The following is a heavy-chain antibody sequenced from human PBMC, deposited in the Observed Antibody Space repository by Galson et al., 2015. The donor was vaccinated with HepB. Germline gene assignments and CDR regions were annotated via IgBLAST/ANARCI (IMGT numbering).Heavy chain of an antibody. CDR2: ISAYNGNT. CDR3: ARVTTPFSIPAAWPLDY. V-gene: IGHV1-18*01. Sequence: SVKVSCKASGYTFTSYGISWVRQAPGQGLEWMGWISAYNGNTNYAQKLQGRVTMTTDTSTSTAYMELRSLRSDDTAVYYCARVTTPFSIPAAWPLDYWGQGTLVTVSS. CDR1: GYTFTSYG. D-gene: IGHD2-2*01. J-gene: IGHJ4*02.